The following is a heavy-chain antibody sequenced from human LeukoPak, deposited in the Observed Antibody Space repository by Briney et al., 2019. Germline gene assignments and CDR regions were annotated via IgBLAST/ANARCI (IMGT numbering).Heavy chain of an antibody. J-gene: IGHJ4*02. CDR2: ISSSSSTI. CDR1: GFTFSSYS. CDR3: ARDLSDRRRALGY. V-gene: IGHV3-48*01. D-gene: IGHD2/OR15-2a*01. Sequence: GGSLRLSCAASGFTFSSYSMNWVRQAPGKGLEWVSYISSSSSTIYYADSVKGRFTISRDNAKNSLYLQMNSLRAEDTAVYYCARDLSDRRRALGYWGQGTLVTVSS.